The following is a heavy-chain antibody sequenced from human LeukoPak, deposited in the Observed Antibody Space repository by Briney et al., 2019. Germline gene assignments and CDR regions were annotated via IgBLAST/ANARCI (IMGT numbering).Heavy chain of an antibody. CDR1: GFTFDDYA. D-gene: IGHD2-2*01. CDR3: AKELYCSSTSCPFDY. V-gene: IGHV3-9*01. CDR2: ISWNSGSI. J-gene: IGHJ4*02. Sequence: GGSLRLSCAASGFTFDDYAMHWVRQAPAKGLEWVSGISWNSGSIGYADSVKGRFTISRDNAKNSLYLQMNSLRAEDTALYYCAKELYCSSTSCPFDYWGQGTLVTVSS.